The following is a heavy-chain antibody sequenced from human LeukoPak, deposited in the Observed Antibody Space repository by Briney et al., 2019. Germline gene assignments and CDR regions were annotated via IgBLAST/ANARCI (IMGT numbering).Heavy chain of an antibody. CDR2: INHSGST. Sequence: SETLSLTCAVYGGSFSGYYWSWIRQPPGKGLEWIGEINHSGSTNYNPSLKSRVTISVDTSKNQFSLKLSSVTAADTAVYYCARGVSVAAAGLIDYWGQGTLVTVSS. CDR3: ARGVSVAAAGLIDY. CDR1: GGSFSGYY. J-gene: IGHJ4*02. D-gene: IGHD6-13*01. V-gene: IGHV4-34*01.